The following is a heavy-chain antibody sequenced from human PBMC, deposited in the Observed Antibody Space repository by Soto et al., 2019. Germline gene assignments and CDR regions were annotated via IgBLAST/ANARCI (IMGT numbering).Heavy chain of an antibody. V-gene: IGHV5-51*01. CDR2: AYHGDSDK. D-gene: IGHD3-3*01. Sequence: GESLKISCKGSGYSFTSYWIGWVRQMPGKRLXXMGIAYHGDSDKTYRKSLQGQVKISPDNSISQAYMQWSRLKASDTAMSYCERPLHSPMDDFWSGYSDHYYGMDVWGQGTTVTAP. CDR3: ERPLHSPMDDFWSGYSDHYYGMDV. J-gene: IGHJ6*02. CDR1: GYSFTSYW.